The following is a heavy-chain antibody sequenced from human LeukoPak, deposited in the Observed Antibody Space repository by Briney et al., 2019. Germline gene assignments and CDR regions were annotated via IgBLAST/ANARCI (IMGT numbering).Heavy chain of an antibody. J-gene: IGHJ4*02. Sequence: SETLSLTCAVYGGSFSGYYWSWIRQPPGKGREWSGEINHSGSPNYNPSLKSRVTISVDTSKNQFSLKLSSVTAADTAVYYCARGLFGVPNYWGQGTLVTVSS. D-gene: IGHD3-10*02. V-gene: IGHV4-34*01. CDR2: INHSGSP. CDR3: ARGLFGVPNY. CDR1: GGSFSGYY.